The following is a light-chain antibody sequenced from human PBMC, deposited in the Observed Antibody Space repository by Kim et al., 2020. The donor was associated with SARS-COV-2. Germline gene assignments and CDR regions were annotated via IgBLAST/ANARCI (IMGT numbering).Light chain of an antibody. CDR3: SSYSTTTVL. Sequence: PGQSITISCTGTNSNVGSYNRVSWYQQHPGKAPKLMIYDVSKRPSGVSNRFSGSKSGNTASLTISGLQAEDEADYYGSSYSTTTVLFGGGTQLTVL. J-gene: IGLJ2*01. CDR1: NSNVGSYNR. CDR2: DVS. V-gene: IGLV2-14*04.